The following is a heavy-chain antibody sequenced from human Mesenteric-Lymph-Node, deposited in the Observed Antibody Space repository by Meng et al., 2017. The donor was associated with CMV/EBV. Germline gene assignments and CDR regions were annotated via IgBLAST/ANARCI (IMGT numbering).Heavy chain of an antibody. J-gene: IGHJ4*02. CDR2: IIPIFGTA. CDR3: ARASSPYGDYLPRFDY. V-gene: IGHV1-69*05. CDR1: GGTFSSYA. D-gene: IGHD4-17*01. Sequence: SVKVSCKASGGTFSSYAISWVRQAPGQGLEWMGGIIPIFGTANYAQKFQGRVTITTNESRSTAYMELSSLRSEDTAVYYCARASSPYGDYLPRFDYWGQGTLVTVSS.